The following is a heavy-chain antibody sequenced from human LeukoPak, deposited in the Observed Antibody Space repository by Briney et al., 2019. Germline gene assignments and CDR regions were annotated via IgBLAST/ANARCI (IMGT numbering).Heavy chain of an antibody. CDR2: ISGDRSTI. CDR3: ARDRPVVGAIDF. V-gene: IGHV3-48*04. CDR1: GFTFSDYA. J-gene: IGHJ4*02. D-gene: IGHD1-26*01. Sequence: GGSLRLSCGASGFTFSDYAMLWVRQAPGKGLEWISFISGDRSTIFLADSVRGRFITSRDNAQNSLYLQMNSLSAEDTAVYYCARDRPVVGAIDFWGQGTLVTVSS.